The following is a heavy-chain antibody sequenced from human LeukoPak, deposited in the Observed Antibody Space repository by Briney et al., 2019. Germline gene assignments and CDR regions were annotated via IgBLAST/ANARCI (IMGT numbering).Heavy chain of an antibody. Sequence: ASVKVSCKASGYTFTIYDINWVRQATGQGLEWMGWMNPNSGNTGYAQKFQGRVTITRNTSISTAYMELSSLRSEDTAVYYCARTRARRGSYSNWFDPWGQGTLVTVSS. J-gene: IGHJ5*02. CDR1: GYTFTIYD. V-gene: IGHV1-8*03. D-gene: IGHD1-26*01. CDR3: ARTRARRGSYSNWFDP. CDR2: MNPNSGNT.